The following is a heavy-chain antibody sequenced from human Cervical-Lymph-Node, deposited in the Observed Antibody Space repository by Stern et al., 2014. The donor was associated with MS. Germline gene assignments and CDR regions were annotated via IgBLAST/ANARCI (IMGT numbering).Heavy chain of an antibody. CDR1: GFNFDDYA. J-gene: IGHJ4*02. V-gene: IGHV3-9*01. CDR2: ISWNSGGI. Sequence: VQLVESGGGLVQPGRSLRLSCATSGFNFDDYAMHWVRQGPGKGLEGVAGISWNSGGIDYADSVKGRFTISRDNAKNSLYLQMNSLRAEDTALYYCAKDLLSLIAVAPGGFDYWGQGTLVTVSS. D-gene: IGHD6-19*01. CDR3: AKDLLSLIAVAPGGFDY.